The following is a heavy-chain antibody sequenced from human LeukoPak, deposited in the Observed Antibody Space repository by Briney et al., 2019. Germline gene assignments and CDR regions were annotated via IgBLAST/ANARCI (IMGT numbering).Heavy chain of an antibody. V-gene: IGHV3-7*01. CDR2: IKQDGSEK. CDR1: GFTFSSYA. Sequence: GGSLRLSCAASGFTFSSYAMSWVRQAPGKGLEWVANIKQDGSEKYYVDSVKGRFTISRDNAKNSLYLQMNSLRDEDTAVYYCARENTYYDFWSGYYTPTTRGNWFDPWGQGTLVTVSS. J-gene: IGHJ5*02. CDR3: ARENTYYDFWSGYYTPTTRGNWFDP. D-gene: IGHD3-3*01.